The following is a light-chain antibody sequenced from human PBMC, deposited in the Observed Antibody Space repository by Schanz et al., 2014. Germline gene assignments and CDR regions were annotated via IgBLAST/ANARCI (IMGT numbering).Light chain of an antibody. Sequence: QLTQSPSSLSASVGDRVTITCRASQGISSYLAWYQQKPGKAPKLLIYDAATLQSGVPSRFSGSGSGTDFTLTISSLQPEDFANYYCQQLNTYPRTFGPGTTVDIK. CDR2: DAA. V-gene: IGKV1-9*01. CDR3: QQLNTYPRT. J-gene: IGKJ3*01. CDR1: QGISSY.